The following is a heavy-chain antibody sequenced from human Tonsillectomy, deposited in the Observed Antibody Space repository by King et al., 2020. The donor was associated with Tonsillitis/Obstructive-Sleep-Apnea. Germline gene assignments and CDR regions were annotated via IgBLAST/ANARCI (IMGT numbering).Heavy chain of an antibody. J-gene: IGHJ6*02. CDR2: FDPEDGET. CDR3: ATPPSWGGYSHYYYGMDV. Sequence: QLVQSGAEVKKPGASVKVSCKVSGYTLTELSMHWVRQAPGKGLEWMGGFDPEDGETIYAQKFQGRVTMTEDTSTDTAYMELSSLRSEDTAVYYCATPPSWGGYSHYYYGMDVWGQGTTVTVSS. V-gene: IGHV1-24*01. D-gene: IGHD3-3*01. CDR1: GYTLTELS.